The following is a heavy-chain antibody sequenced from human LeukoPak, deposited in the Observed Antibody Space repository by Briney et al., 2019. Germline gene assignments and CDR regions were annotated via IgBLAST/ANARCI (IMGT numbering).Heavy chain of an antibody. Sequence: GGSLRLSCAASGFTFDDYGMSWVRQAPGKGLEWVSGINWNGGSTGYADSVKGRFTISRDNAKNSLYLQINSLRAEDTALYYCARESGGYCSGGSCYSFGQYFDYWGQGTLVTVSS. CDR2: INWNGGST. D-gene: IGHD2-15*01. CDR1: GFTFDDYG. CDR3: ARESGGYCSGGSCYSFGQYFDY. J-gene: IGHJ4*02. V-gene: IGHV3-20*04.